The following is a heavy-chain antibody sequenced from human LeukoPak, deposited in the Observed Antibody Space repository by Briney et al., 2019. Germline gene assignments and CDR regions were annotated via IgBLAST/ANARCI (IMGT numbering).Heavy chain of an antibody. V-gene: IGHV4-30-2*01. CDR1: GAPIGGGHNS. Sequence: KSSQTLSLNCGVSGAPIGGGHNSWSWIRQPPGKGLEWIGYISQSGRTYYNPSLKSRVAISLDKSTNHFSLNLTSVTAADTAVYYCARLPRLPSSGSYNSPFYYFDYWGQGILVTAPS. CDR3: ARLPRLPSSGSYNSPFYYFDY. J-gene: IGHJ4*02. D-gene: IGHD3-10*01. CDR2: ISQSGRT.